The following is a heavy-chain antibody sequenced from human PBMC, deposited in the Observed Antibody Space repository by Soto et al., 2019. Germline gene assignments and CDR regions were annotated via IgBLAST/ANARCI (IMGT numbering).Heavy chain of an antibody. CDR3: ARGGVDVVATSAFDY. D-gene: IGHD5-12*01. Sequence: QVQLVQSGAEVKKPGSSVKVSCKASGGTFNNYAISWVRQAPGQGLEWMGGIIPIIGTADYAHKFQGRLAIRADESTGTTFMELSSLRSEDTALYYCARGGVDVVATSAFDYWGHGTLVTVSS. CDR1: GGTFNNYA. CDR2: IIPIIGTA. J-gene: IGHJ4*01. V-gene: IGHV1-69*01.